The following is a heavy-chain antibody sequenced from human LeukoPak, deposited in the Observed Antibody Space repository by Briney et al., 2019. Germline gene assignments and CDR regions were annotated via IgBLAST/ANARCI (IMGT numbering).Heavy chain of an antibody. Sequence: SETLSLTCTVSGGSISSGSYYWSWIRQPAGKGLEWIGRIYTSGSTNYNPSLKSRVTISVDTSKNQFSLKLSSVTAADTAVYYCARRAIFGVVIGPWGQGTLVTVSS. CDR2: IYTSGST. V-gene: IGHV4-61*02. D-gene: IGHD3-3*01. J-gene: IGHJ5*02. CDR3: ARRAIFGVVIGP. CDR1: GGSISSGSYY.